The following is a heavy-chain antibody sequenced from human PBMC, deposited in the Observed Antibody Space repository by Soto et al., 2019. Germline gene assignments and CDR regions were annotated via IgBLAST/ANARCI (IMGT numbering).Heavy chain of an antibody. CDR3: ARRFYYYDSSGYPSRLGDAFDI. V-gene: IGHV5-10-1*01. CDR1: GYSFTSYW. Sequence: PGESLKISCKGSGYSFTSYWISWVRQMPGKGLEWMGRIDPSDSYTNYSPSFQGHVTTSADKSISTAYLQWSSLKASDTAMYYCARRFYYYDSSGYPSRLGDAFDIWGQGTMVTVSS. CDR2: IDPSDSYT. D-gene: IGHD3-22*01. J-gene: IGHJ3*02.